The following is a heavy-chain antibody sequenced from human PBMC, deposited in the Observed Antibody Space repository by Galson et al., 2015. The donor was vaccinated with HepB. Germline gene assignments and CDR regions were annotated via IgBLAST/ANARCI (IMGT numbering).Heavy chain of an antibody. Sequence: SLRLSCAASGFTFSNYWMSWVRQAPEKGLEYVSAISSDGGRTYYADAVKGRFTISRDNSKNTLNLQMGSLSVEDMAVYYCARGRDGHNYLDYWGQGTLVTVSS. V-gene: IGHV3-64*02. CDR3: ARGRDGHNYLDY. CDR1: GFTFSNYW. J-gene: IGHJ4*02. D-gene: IGHD5-24*01. CDR2: ISSDGGRT.